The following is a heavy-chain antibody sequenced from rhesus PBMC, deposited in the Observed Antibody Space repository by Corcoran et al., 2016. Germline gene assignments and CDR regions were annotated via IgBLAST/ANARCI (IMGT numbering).Heavy chain of an antibody. J-gene: IGHJ4*01. CDR3: ARGTWIQIPDY. V-gene: IGHV4-99*02. Sequence: QVQLQESGPGLVKPSETLSLTCAVSGYPISSGYYWGWIRQPQGTGLGYIGYISGSSGRPYYNPSLQSRVTISKDTSKNQFSLNLSSVTAADTAVYYCARGTWIQIPDYWGQGVLVTVSS. CDR1: GYPISSGYY. CDR2: ISGSSGRP. D-gene: IGHD5-12*01.